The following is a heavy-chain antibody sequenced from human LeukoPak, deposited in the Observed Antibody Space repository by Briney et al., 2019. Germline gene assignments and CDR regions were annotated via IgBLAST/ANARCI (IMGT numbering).Heavy chain of an antibody. Sequence: TASETLSLTCTVSGYSISSGYYWGWIRQPPGKGLEWIGSIYHSGSTYYNPSLKSRVTISVDTSKNQFSLKLSSVTAADTAVYYCARVSGYDWESFYDSWGQGTLVTVSS. CDR1: GYSISSGYY. J-gene: IGHJ4*02. D-gene: IGHD5-12*01. V-gene: IGHV4-38-2*02. CDR2: IYHSGST. CDR3: ARVSGYDWESFYDS.